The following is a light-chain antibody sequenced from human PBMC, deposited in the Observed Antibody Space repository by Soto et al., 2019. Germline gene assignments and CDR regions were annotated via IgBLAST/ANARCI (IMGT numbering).Light chain of an antibody. Sequence: DIQMTQSPSTLSASVGDRVIITCRASHSISKWLAWYQQKPGKAPKLLIYGASSLESGVPSRFSGSGSGTELTRTVSSLPPDDFASTYCTQYNSYGMWTFGRWTKVDIK. CDR2: GAS. J-gene: IGKJ1*01. CDR3: TQYNSYGMWT. V-gene: IGKV1-5*01. CDR1: HSISKW.